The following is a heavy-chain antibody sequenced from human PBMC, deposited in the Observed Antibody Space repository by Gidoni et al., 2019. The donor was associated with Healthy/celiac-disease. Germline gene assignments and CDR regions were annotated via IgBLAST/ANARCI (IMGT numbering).Heavy chain of an antibody. CDR2: IIPIFGTA. D-gene: IGHD3-10*01. CDR3: ARDGSYYGSGSYYSD. Sequence: MGGIIPIFGTANYAQKFQGRVTITADESTSTAYMELSSLRSEDTAVYYCARDGSYYGSGSYYSDWGQGTLVTVSS. J-gene: IGHJ4*02. V-gene: IGHV1-69*01.